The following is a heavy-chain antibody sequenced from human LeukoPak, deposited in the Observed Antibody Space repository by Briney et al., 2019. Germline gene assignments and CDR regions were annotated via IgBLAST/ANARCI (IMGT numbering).Heavy chain of an antibody. D-gene: IGHD3-10*01. J-gene: IGHJ3*02. CDR3: ATWSYSLRRDAFDI. Sequence: SETLSLSCTVSGGSISSYYWCWIRPPPGKGLGWVGYIYFSGRTNYKPSLKGRVTISADTSKNQCSLKLSSVSAADTAVYYCATWSYSLRRDAFDIWGQGTMVTVSS. V-gene: IGHV4-4*09. CDR1: GGSISSYY. CDR2: IYFSGRT.